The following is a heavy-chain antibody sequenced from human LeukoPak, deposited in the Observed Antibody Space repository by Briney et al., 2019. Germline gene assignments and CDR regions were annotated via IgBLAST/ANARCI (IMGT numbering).Heavy chain of an antibody. CDR2: MNPNSGNT. D-gene: IGHD6-19*01. CDR1: GYTFTSYD. CDR3: ARYSSGWYTGAFDI. V-gene: IGHV1-8*01. Sequence: GASVKVSCKASGYTFTSYDINWVRQATGQGLEWMGWMNPNSGNTGYAQKFQGRVTMTRDTSISTAYMELSRLRSDDTAVYYCARYSSGWYTGAFDIWGQGTMVTVSS. J-gene: IGHJ3*02.